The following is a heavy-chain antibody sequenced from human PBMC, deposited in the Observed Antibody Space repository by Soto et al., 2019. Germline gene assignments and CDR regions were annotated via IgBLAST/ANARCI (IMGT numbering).Heavy chain of an antibody. Sequence: SVKVSCKASGGTFSSYAISWVRQAPGQGLEWMGGIIPIFGTANYAQKFQGRVTITADESTSTAYMELSSLRSEDTAVYYCARRVLGYCSGGRCLDFDYWGQGTLVTVSS. V-gene: IGHV1-69*13. D-gene: IGHD2-15*01. CDR3: ARRVLGYCSGGRCLDFDY. J-gene: IGHJ4*02. CDR2: IIPIFGTA. CDR1: GGTFSSYA.